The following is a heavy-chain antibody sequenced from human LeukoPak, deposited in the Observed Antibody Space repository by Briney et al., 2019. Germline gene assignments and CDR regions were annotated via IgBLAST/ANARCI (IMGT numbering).Heavy chain of an antibody. CDR2: INHSGST. CDR3: ARVRRGYDYVWGSYNP. D-gene: IGHD3-16*01. J-gene: IGHJ4*02. CDR1: GGSFSGYY. V-gene: IGHV4-34*01. Sequence: SETLSLTCAVYGGSFSGYYWSWIRQPPGKGLEWIGEINHSGSTNYNPSLRSRVTISVDTSKNQFSLKLSSVTAADTAVYYRARVRRGYDYVWGSYNPWGQGTLVTVSS.